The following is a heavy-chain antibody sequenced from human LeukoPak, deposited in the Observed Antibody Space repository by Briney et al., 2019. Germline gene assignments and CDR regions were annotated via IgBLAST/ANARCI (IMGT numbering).Heavy chain of an antibody. V-gene: IGHV3-74*01. CDR2: INSDGSST. Sequence: HSGGSLRLSCAASGFTFSNYWMHWVRQAPGKGLVWVSRINSDGSSTGYAASVKGRFTISRDNAKNTLYLQMNSLRAEDTAVYYCARESCSGGSCYPDPWGQGTLVTVSS. CDR3: ARESCSGGSCYPDP. D-gene: IGHD2-15*01. J-gene: IGHJ5*02. CDR1: GFTFSNYW.